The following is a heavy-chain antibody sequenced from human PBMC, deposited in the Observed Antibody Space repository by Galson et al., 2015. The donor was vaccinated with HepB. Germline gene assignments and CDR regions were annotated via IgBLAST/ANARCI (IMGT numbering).Heavy chain of an antibody. D-gene: IGHD6-6*01. V-gene: IGHV4-34*01. Sequence: ETLSLTCAVYGGFFSGDYWTWIRQPPGKGLEWIGVINQSGSTDYNASLKSRFTITGDTSKKQFSLKLSSVTAADTALYYCARGLLAARSALNYWGQGTLVTVSS. CDR3: ARGLLAARSALNY. CDR2: INQSGST. J-gene: IGHJ4*02. CDR1: GGFFSGDY.